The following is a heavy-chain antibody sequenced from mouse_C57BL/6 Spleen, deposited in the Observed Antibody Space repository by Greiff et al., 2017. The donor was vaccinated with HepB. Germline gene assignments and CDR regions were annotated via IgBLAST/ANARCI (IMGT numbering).Heavy chain of an antibody. J-gene: IGHJ1*03. D-gene: IGHD2-1*01. CDR3: ARKRGIYYGNYDWYFDV. CDR1: GYTFTSYW. CDR2: IDPSDSYT. V-gene: IGHV1-69*01. Sequence: VQLQQPGAELVMPGASVKLSCKASGYTFTSYWMHWVKQRPGQGLEWIGEIDPSDSYTNYNQKFKGKSTLTVDKSSSTAYMQLSSLTSEDSAVYYCARKRGIYYGNYDWYFDVWGTGTTVTVSS.